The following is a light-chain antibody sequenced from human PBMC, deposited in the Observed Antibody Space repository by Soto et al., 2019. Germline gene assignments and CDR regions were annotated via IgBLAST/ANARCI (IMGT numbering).Light chain of an antibody. CDR2: GAF. CDR3: QQYKNWPPLT. J-gene: IGKJ4*01. Sequence: EIVMTQSPATVSVSPGETATLSCRASQSVSYNLAWYQQKPGQGLRLLIYGAFTRATGIPARFSGSGSGTEFTLPISSLQSGEFAFYYCQQYKNWPPLTFGGGTKVEIK. V-gene: IGKV3-15*01. CDR1: QSVSYN.